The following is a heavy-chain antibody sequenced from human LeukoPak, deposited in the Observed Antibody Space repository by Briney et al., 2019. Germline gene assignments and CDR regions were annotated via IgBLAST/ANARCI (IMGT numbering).Heavy chain of an antibody. Sequence: SETLSLTCAVYGGSFSGYYWSWIRQPPGKGLEWIGEINHSGSTNYNPSLKSRVTISVDTSKNQFSLKLSSVTAADTAVYYCASRGWLQFLGYWGQRTLVTVSS. CDR3: ASRGWLQFLGY. CDR2: INHSGST. CDR1: GGSFSGYY. V-gene: IGHV4-34*01. D-gene: IGHD5-24*01. J-gene: IGHJ4*02.